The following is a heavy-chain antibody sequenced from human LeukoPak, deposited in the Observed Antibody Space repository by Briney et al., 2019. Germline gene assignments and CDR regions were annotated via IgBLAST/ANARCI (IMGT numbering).Heavy chain of an antibody. Sequence: GRSLRLSCAASGFTFDDYAMPWVRQAPGKGLEWVSGISWNSGSIGYADSVKGRFTISRDNAKNSLYLQMNSLRAEDTALYYCAKDMIPATVTPSFDYWGQGTLVTVSS. D-gene: IGHD4-17*01. CDR1: GFTFDDYA. J-gene: IGHJ4*02. CDR3: AKDMIPATVTPSFDY. CDR2: ISWNSGSI. V-gene: IGHV3-9*01.